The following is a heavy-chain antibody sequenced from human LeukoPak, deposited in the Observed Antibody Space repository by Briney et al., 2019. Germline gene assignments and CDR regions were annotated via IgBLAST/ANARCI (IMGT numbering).Heavy chain of an antibody. D-gene: IGHD3-3*01. V-gene: IGHV1-46*01. J-gene: IGHJ3*02. CDR2: INPSGGST. CDR1: GYTFTSYY. CDR3: ARAVWITIFGVAANAFDI. Sequence: VASVKVSCKASGYTFTSYYMHWVRQAPGQGLEWMGIINPSGGSTSYAQKFQGRVTMTRDTSTSTVYMELSSLRSEDTAVYYCARAVWITIFGVAANAFDIWGQGTMVTVSS.